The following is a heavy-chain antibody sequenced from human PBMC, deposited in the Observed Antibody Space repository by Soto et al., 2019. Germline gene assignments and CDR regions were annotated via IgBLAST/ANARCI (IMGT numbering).Heavy chain of an antibody. CDR3: AHKGGRGAAMDV. Sequence: QITLKESGPTLVEPTQTLTLTCTFSGFSLTTSGVGVAWIRQPPGKALEWLALIYWDDDERYSPSLKSRLTITKDTSKNQVVLTMTNMDPVDTATYYCAHKGGRGAAMDVWGQGTTVTVSS. D-gene: IGHD2-15*01. V-gene: IGHV2-5*02. CDR1: GFSLTTSGVG. J-gene: IGHJ6*02. CDR2: IYWDDDE.